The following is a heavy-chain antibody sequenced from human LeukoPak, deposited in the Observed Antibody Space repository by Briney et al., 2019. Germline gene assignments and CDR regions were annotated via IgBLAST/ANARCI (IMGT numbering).Heavy chain of an antibody. CDR2: IYTSGST. CDR3: ARVTTGGYYNC. Sequence: SETLSLTCTVSGGSISSGSYYWSWIRQPAGKGLEWIGRIYTSGSTNYDPSLKSRVTISVDTSKNQFSLKLSSVTAADTAVYYCARVTTGGYYNCWGQGTLVTVSS. V-gene: IGHV4-61*02. CDR1: GGSISSGSYY. D-gene: IGHD3-22*01. J-gene: IGHJ4*02.